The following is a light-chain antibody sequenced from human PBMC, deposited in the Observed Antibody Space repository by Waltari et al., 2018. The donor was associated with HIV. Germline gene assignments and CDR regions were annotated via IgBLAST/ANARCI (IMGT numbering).Light chain of an antibody. J-gene: IGLJ2*01. CDR1: TSDVGGYFF. V-gene: IGLV2-14*01. CDR3: SSYTSSNTLV. Sequence: QPALTQPASVSGSPGQSITIPCTGTTSDVGGYFFVSWYQQHPGKAPRLIIFEVTLRSSGVPDRFSGSRSGTTASLTISGLQTEDEADYYCSSYTSSNTLVFGGGTKLTVL. CDR2: EVT.